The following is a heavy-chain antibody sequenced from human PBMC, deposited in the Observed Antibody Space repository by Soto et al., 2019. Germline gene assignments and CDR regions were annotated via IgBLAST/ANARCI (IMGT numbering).Heavy chain of an antibody. D-gene: IGHD6-19*01. J-gene: IGHJ4*02. CDR3: AHIVVAGLGYYFDY. Sequence: QITLKESGPTLVKPTQTLTLTCTFSGFSLSSTRMAVGWIRQPPGKALEWLALIYWDDDKRYSPFLKSRLTITKDTSKTQVVLTMSNMDPVDTARDYCAHIVVAGLGYYFDYWGQGTLVTVSS. CDR2: IYWDDDK. V-gene: IGHV2-5*02. CDR1: GFSLSSTRMA.